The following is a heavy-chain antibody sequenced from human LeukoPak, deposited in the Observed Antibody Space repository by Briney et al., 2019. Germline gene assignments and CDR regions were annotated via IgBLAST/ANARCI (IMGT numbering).Heavy chain of an antibody. CDR2: INESETT. V-gene: IGHV4-34*01. Sequence: SETLSLTCAVYGGSFSGYSGSWIRQPPGEGLEWIGEINESETTNYKSSLKSRVTISVDTSKRQLSLKLTSVTAADTAVYYCVRHSPLVAATVAFDFWGQGTVITVSS. D-gene: IGHD2-15*01. CDR1: GGSFSGYS. J-gene: IGHJ3*01. CDR3: VRHSPLVAATVAFDF.